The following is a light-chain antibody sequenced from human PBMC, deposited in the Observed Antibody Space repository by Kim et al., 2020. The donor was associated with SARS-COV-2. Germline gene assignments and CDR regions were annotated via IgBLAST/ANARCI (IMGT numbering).Light chain of an antibody. Sequence: SSELTQPPSVSVSPGQTATITCSGDNLGNKYACWYQQKPGQSPVLVIFQDTLRPSGIPERFSGSNSGNTATLTISGTQAVDEADYYCQVWDRSTVLFGGGTQLTVL. V-gene: IGLV3-1*01. CDR1: NLGNKY. J-gene: IGLJ2*01. CDR3: QVWDRSTVL. CDR2: QDT.